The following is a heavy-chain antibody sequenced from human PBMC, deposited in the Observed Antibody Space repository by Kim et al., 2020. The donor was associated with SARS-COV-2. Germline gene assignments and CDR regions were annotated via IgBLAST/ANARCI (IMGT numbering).Heavy chain of an antibody. CDR3: ARDQGSYYEGAFDI. D-gene: IGHD3-10*01. CDR2: IYSGGST. J-gene: IGHJ3*02. Sequence: GGSLRLSCAASGFTVSSNYMSWVRQAPGKGLEWVSVIYSGGSTYYADSVKGRFTISRDNSKNTLYLQMNSLRAEDTAVYYCARDQGSYYEGAFDIWGQGTMVTVSS. CDR1: GFTVSSNY. V-gene: IGHV3-66*02.